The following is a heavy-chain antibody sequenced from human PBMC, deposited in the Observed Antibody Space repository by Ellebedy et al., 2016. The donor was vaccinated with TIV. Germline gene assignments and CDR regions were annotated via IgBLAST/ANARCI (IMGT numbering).Heavy chain of an antibody. D-gene: IGHD5-18*01. CDR2: INCRGGST. CDR1: GSTFTNYY. V-gene: IGHV1-46*01. CDR3: ATDQQGYSYGYCDY. Sequence: AASVKVSCKASGSTFTNYYMHWVRQAPGQGLEWMGIINCRGGSTSYAQKFQGRVTMTRDTSTSTVYMELSSLRSEDTAVYYCATDQQGYSYGYCDYWGQGTQVTVSS. J-gene: IGHJ4*02.